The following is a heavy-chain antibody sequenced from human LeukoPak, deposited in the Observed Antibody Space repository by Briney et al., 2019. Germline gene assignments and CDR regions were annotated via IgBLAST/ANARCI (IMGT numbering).Heavy chain of an antibody. D-gene: IGHD3-16*02. V-gene: IGHV3-9*01. CDR3: AKGRIMITFGGVIVGSTDAFDI. CDR1: GFTFDDYA. Sequence: GGSLRLSCAASGFTFDDYAMHWVRQAPGKGLEWVSGISWNSGSIAYADSVKGRFTISRDNAKNSLYLQMNSLRAEDTALYYCAKGRIMITFGGVIVGSTDAFDIWGQGTMVTVSS. CDR2: ISWNSGSI. J-gene: IGHJ3*02.